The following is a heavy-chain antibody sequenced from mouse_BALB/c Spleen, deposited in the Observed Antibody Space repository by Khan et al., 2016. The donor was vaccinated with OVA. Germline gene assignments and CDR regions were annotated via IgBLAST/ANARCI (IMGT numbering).Heavy chain of an antibody. Sequence: QVQLKQSGAELVRPGTSVKLSCKTSGHIFTSYWIHWVKQRSGQGLEWIARIYPGTDNTYYNEKFKDRATLTADKSSSTAYFQLSSLKSEDSAVFFCAREEALYYFDYWGQGTTLTVSS. D-gene: IGHD3-2*02. CDR2: IYPGTDNT. CDR3: AREEALYYFDY. J-gene: IGHJ2*01. V-gene: IGHV1-76*01. CDR1: GHIFTSYW.